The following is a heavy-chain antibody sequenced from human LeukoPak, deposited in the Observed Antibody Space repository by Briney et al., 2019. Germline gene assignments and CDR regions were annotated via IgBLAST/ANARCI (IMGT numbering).Heavy chain of an antibody. Sequence: SETLSLTCAVYGGSFSGYYWGWIRQPPGKGLEWIGSIYYSGSTYYNPSLKSRVTISVDTSKNQFSLKLSSVTAADTAVYYCARRYYYDSSGYYPLYYFDYWGQGTLVTVSS. CDR3: ARRYYYDSSGYYPLYYFDY. CDR1: GGSFSGYY. V-gene: IGHV4-39*01. J-gene: IGHJ4*02. D-gene: IGHD3-22*01. CDR2: IYYSGST.